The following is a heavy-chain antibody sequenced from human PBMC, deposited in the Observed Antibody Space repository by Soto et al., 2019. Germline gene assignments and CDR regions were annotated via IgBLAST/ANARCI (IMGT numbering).Heavy chain of an antibody. V-gene: IGHV4-59*01. CDR3: ARDESSGWYFDY. CDR2: IYYSGST. CDR1: GGSISSYY. D-gene: IGHD6-19*01. J-gene: IGHJ4*02. Sequence: EPLSLTCTVSGGSISSYYWSWIRQPPGKGLEWIGYIYYSGSTNYNPSLKSRVTISVDTSKNQFSLKLSSVTAADTAVYYCARDESSGWYFDYWGQGTLVTVSS.